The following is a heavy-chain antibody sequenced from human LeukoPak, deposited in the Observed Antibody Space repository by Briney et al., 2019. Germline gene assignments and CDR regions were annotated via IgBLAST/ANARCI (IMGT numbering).Heavy chain of an antibody. J-gene: IGHJ4*02. CDR1: GGSISSGSYY. D-gene: IGHD3-22*01. CDR3: ARDPLYDSSGYYVR. CDR2: IYTSGST. Sequence: SETLSLTCTVSGGSISSGSYYWSWIRQPAGKGLEGIGRIYTSGSTNYNPSLKSRVTISVDTSKNQFSLKLSSVTAADTAVYYCARDPLYDSSGYYVRWGQGTLVTVSS. V-gene: IGHV4-61*02.